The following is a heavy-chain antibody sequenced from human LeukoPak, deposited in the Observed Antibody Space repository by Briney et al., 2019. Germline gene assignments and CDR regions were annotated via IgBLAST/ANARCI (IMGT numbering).Heavy chain of an antibody. CDR2: MNPNSGNT. J-gene: IGHJ4*02. D-gene: IGHD2-15*01. Sequence: EASVKVSCKASGYTFTSYDINWVRQATGQGLAWMGWMNPNSGNTGYAQKFQGRVTITRNTSISTAYMELSSVRSEDTAVYYCARAPGVGGAGYYFDYWGQGTLVAVSS. CDR1: GYTFTSYD. CDR3: ARAPGVGGAGYYFDY. V-gene: IGHV1-8*03.